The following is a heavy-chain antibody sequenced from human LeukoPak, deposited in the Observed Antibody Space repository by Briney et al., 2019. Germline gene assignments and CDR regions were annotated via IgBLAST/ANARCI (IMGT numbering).Heavy chain of an antibody. D-gene: IGHD6-19*01. V-gene: IGHV4-59*01. CDR3: ARVGGSGWYLGSFDY. J-gene: IGHJ4*02. Sequence: PSDTLSLTCTVSGGSISSYYWNWIRQPPGKGLEWIGYIYYSGSTNYNPSLKSRVTISVDTSKNQFSLKLSSVTAADTAVYYCARVGGSGWYLGSFDYWGQGTLVTVSS. CDR2: IYYSGST. CDR1: GGSISSYY.